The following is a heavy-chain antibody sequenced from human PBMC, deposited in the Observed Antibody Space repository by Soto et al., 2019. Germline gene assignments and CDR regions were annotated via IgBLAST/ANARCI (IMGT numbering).Heavy chain of an antibody. D-gene: IGHD2-21*01. V-gene: IGHV3-48*03. CDR2: MTGSGSAI. J-gene: IGHJ4*02. Sequence: GGSLRLSCAASGFSFSNSEMNWIRQAPGKGLEWVSHMTGSGSAIYYADSVKGRFTISRDNAKNSLYLQLNSLRAEDTALYYCARSGGDYRPFDSWGQGTLVTVSS. CDR1: GFSFSNSE. CDR3: ARSGGDYRPFDS.